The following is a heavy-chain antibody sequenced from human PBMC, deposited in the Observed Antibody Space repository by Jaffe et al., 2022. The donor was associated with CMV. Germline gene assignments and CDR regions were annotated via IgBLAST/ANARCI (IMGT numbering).Heavy chain of an antibody. Sequence: QVQLQESGPGLVKPSETLSLTCTVSGGSVSSGSYYWSWIRQPPGKGLEWIGYIYYSGSTNYNPSLKSRVTISVDTSKNQFSLKLSSVTAADTAVYYCARDHAGRGFDPWGQGTLVTVSS. V-gene: IGHV4-61*01. CDR2: IYYSGST. D-gene: IGHD2-2*01. CDR3: ARDHAGRGFDP. CDR1: GGSVSSGSYY. J-gene: IGHJ5*02.